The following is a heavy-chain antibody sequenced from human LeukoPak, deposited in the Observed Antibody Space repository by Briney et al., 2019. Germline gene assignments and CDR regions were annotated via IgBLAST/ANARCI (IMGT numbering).Heavy chain of an antibody. Sequence: GGSLRLSCAASGFTFSSYEMNWVRQAPGKGLEWDSYISSSGSTIYYADSVKGRFTISRDNAKNSLYLQMNSLRAEDTAVYYCARGKQLWPFDYWGQGTLVTVSS. V-gene: IGHV3-48*03. CDR1: GFTFSSYE. J-gene: IGHJ4*02. CDR2: ISSSGSTI. CDR3: ARGKQLWPFDY. D-gene: IGHD5-18*01.